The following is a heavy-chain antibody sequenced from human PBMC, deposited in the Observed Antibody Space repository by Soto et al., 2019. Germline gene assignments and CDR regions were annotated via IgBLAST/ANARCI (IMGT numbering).Heavy chain of an antibody. CDR1: GSSLSTSGVG. Sequence: QITLKESGPPLVKPTQTLTLTCTFSGSSLSTSGVGVGWIRQPPGKALEWLALIYWDDDKRYSPSLKSRLTITKDTSKNQVVLTMTNMDPVDTATYYCAHSLEFLEWFFSRRYYYMDVWGKGTTVTVSS. CDR3: AHSLEFLEWFFSRRYYYMDV. D-gene: IGHD3-3*01. V-gene: IGHV2-5*02. J-gene: IGHJ6*03. CDR2: IYWDDDK.